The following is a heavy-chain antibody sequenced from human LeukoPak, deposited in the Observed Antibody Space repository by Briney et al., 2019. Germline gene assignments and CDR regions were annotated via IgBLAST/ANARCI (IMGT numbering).Heavy chain of an antibody. CDR1: GFTFSSYS. Sequence: GGSLRLSCAASGFTFSSYSMNWIRQAPGKGLEWISYISSSGSAIYYADSVKGRFTISRDNAKNSLYLQMNSLRAEDTAVYYCARTLEGVPATNLLFDYWGPGTLVTVSS. CDR2: ISSSGSAI. CDR3: ARTLEGVPATNLLFDY. V-gene: IGHV3-48*04. D-gene: IGHD2-2*01. J-gene: IGHJ4*02.